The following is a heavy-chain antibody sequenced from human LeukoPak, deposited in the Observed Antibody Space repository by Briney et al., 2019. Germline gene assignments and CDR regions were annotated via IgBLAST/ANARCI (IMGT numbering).Heavy chain of an antibody. CDR2: INPDSGGT. CDR1: GYTFAGYY. Sequence: GASVKVSCKASGYTFAGYYMHWVRQAPGQELEWMGWINPDSGGTNYAQKFQGRVTMTRDTSISTAYVELSRLRSDDTAVYYCARDRSRILDYWGQGTLVTVSS. D-gene: IGHD1-26*01. J-gene: IGHJ4*02. CDR3: ARDRSRILDY. V-gene: IGHV1-2*02.